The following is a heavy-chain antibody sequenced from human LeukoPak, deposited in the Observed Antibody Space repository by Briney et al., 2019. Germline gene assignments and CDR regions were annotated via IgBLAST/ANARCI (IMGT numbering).Heavy chain of an antibody. J-gene: IGHJ5*02. V-gene: IGHV4-30-2*01. CDR2: IYHSGST. CDR1: GGSISSGGYS. D-gene: IGHD4-4*01. CDR3: ARGLTTVSSYNWFDP. Sequence: SQTLSLTCAVSGGSISSGGYSWSWIRQPPGKGLEWIGYIYHSGSTNYNPSLKSRVTISVDTSKNQFSLKLSSVTAADTAVYYCARGLTTVSSYNWFDPWGQGTLVTVSS.